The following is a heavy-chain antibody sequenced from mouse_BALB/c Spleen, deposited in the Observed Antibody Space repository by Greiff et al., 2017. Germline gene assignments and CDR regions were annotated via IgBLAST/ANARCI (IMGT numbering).Heavy chain of an antibody. J-gene: IGHJ3*01. V-gene: IGHV14-1*02. CDR2: IDPENGNT. D-gene: IGHD2-4*01. CDR1: GFNIKDYY. Sequence: EVQLQQSGAELVRPGALVKLSCKASGFNIKDYYMHWVKQRPEQGLEWIGWIDPENGNTIYDPKFQGKASITADTSSNTAYLQLSSLTSEDTAVYYCARSTMITTWFAYWGQGTLVTVSA. CDR3: ARSTMITTWFAY.